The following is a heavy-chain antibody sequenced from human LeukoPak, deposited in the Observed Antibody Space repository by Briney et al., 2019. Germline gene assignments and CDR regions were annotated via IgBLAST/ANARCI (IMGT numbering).Heavy chain of an antibody. CDR3: ARADSSGYYYVPFDY. CDR2: IYYSGST. J-gene: IGHJ4*02. D-gene: IGHD3-22*01. V-gene: IGHV4-59*01. Sequence: PSETLSLTCTVSGGSISSYYWSWIRQPPGKGLEWIGYIYYSGSTNYNPSPKSRVTISVDTSKNQFSLKLSSVTAADTAVYYCARADSSGYYYVPFDYWGQGTLVTVSS. CDR1: GGSISSYY.